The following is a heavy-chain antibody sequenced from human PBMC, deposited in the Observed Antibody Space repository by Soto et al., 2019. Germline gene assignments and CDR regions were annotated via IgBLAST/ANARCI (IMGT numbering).Heavy chain of an antibody. D-gene: IGHD3-10*01. J-gene: IGHJ4*02. CDR2: IIPFHGVT. V-gene: IGHV1-69*08. CDR1: GGTFSPYT. Sequence: QVQLVQSGAEVKKPGSLVKVSCKASGGTFSPYTINWVRQAPRQGLEWMGRIIPFHGVTNYAQKFQARVTITADKSTSTAYMELSGLRFEDTAMYYCTRDWEITVSTWSFGGFWGRGTLVTVSS. CDR3: TRDWEITVSTWSFGGF.